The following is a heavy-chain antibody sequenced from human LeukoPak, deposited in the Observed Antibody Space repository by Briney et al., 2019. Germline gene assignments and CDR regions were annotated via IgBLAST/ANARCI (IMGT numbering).Heavy chain of an antibody. V-gene: IGHV4-30-2*01. Sequence: SETLSLTCAVSGGSISSGGYSWSWIRQPPGKGLEWIGYIYHSGSTYYNPSLKSRVTISVDRSKNQFSLKLSSVTAADTAVYYCARDHDSSGYWGYSYDYWGQGTLVTVSS. D-gene: IGHD3-22*01. CDR3: ARDHDSSGYWGYSYDY. CDR2: IYHSGST. J-gene: IGHJ4*02. CDR1: GGSISSGGYS.